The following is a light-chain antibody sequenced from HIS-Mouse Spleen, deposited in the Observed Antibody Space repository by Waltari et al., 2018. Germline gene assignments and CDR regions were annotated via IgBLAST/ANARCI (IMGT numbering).Light chain of an antibody. V-gene: IGLV1-51*01. Sequence: QSVSTQPPSVSAAPGQKVTISCSGSSSTIGTTYVSWYQQLPGTAPKLLIYDNNKRPSGIPDRFSGSKSGTSATLGITGLQTGDEADYYCGTWDSSLSAWVFGGGTKLTVL. CDR1: SSTIGTTY. CDR2: DNN. J-gene: IGLJ3*02. CDR3: GTWDSSLSAWV.